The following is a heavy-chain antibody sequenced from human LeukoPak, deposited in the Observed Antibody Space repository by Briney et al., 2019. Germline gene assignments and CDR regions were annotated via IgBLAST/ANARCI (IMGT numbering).Heavy chain of an antibody. Sequence: PGGSLRLSCTASGLTFSSAWMSWVRQAPGKGLEWIGHIRGEADGGTPDYAAPVKGKFTISRDDSKSTLFLQMDSLQIDDTAVDYCTTARRASSSLDYWGQGTLVTVSS. J-gene: IGHJ4*02. CDR1: GLTFSSAW. V-gene: IGHV3-15*01. D-gene: IGHD5-24*01. CDR2: IRGEADGGTP. CDR3: TTARRASSSLDY.